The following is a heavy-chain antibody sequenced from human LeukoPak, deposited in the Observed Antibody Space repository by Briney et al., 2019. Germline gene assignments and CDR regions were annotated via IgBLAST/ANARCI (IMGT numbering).Heavy chain of an antibody. V-gene: IGHV3-48*01. D-gene: IGHD7-27*01. CDR1: GFTFSSYN. J-gene: IGHJ4*02. CDR2: ISSLSRTI. Sequence: GGSLRLSCAASGFTFSSYNMNWVRQAPGKGLEWVSYISSLSRTIYYADSVKGRFTISRDNAKSSLYLQMNSLRAEDTAVYYCARPRNWGSREGFDYWSQGTLVTVSS. CDR3: ARPRNWGSREGFDY.